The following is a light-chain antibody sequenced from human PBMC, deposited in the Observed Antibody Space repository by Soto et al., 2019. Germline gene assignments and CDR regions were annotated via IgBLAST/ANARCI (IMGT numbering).Light chain of an antibody. J-gene: IGKJ1*01. CDR2: DAS. V-gene: IGKV3-11*01. Sequence: EIVLTQSPGTLSLSPGERATLSCRASQSVSNNYLAWYQQKPGQAPRLLIYDASNRATGIPARLSGSGSGTDFTLTISSLEPEDFAVYYCQQRSNWLWTFGQGTKVDIK. CDR3: QQRSNWLWT. CDR1: QSVSNNY.